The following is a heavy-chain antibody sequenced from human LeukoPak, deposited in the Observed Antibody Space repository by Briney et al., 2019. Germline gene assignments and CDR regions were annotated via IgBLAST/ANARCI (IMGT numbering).Heavy chain of an antibody. J-gene: IGHJ6*02. CDR3: ARPPGLAGHYSYYYGVDV. CDR2: IYSGGNT. CDR1: GFTVSNSY. D-gene: IGHD6-19*01. Sequence: GSLRLSRAASGFTVSNSYINWVRQAPGTGLEWGSIIYSGGNTYYEDSVIGRFIPPRDNYENTVYLQMNSLRAEDTAVYFCARPPGLAGHYSYYYGVDVWGQAATATDSS. V-gene: IGHV3-66*04.